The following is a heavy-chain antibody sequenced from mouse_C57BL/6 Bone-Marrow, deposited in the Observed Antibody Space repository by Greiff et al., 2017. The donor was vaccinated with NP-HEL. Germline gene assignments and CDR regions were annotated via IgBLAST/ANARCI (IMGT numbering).Heavy chain of an antibody. J-gene: IGHJ4*01. D-gene: IGHD2-4*01. V-gene: IGHV1-72*01. CDR2: IDPNSGGT. Sequence: QVQLQQPGAELVKPGASVKLSCKASGYTFTSYWMHWVKQRPGRGLEWIGRIDPNSGGTKYNEKFKSKATLTVDKPSSTAYMQLSSLTSEDSAVYYCAREVGSGDYAVYYAMDYWGQGTSVTVAS. CDR1: GYTFTSYW. CDR3: AREVGSGDYAVYYAMDY.